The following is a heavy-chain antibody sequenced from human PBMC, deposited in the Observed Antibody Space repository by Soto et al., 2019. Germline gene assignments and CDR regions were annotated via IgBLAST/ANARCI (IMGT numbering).Heavy chain of an antibody. D-gene: IGHD2-8*01. CDR2: INPSGGST. V-gene: IGHV1-46*01. CDR3: ARPHFPGCINGVCYPCDH. Sequence: QVQLVQSGAEVKKPGASVKVSCKASGYTFTHYYIHWVRQAPGQGLEWMGMINPSGGSTDYAQKFQGRVTMTTDTSTTRVYMELSSLRSYDTVVYYCARPHFPGCINGVCYPCDHWGQGTLVTVSS. J-gene: IGHJ4*02. CDR1: GYTFTHYY.